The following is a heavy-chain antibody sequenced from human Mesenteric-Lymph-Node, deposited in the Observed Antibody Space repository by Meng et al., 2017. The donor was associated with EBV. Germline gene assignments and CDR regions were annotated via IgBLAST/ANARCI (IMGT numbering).Heavy chain of an antibody. V-gene: IGHV4-30-2*01. CDR2: IYHAGAT. CDR1: GDSVSSHEFS. J-gene: IGHJ4*02. CDR3: ARGGDYHDY. Sequence: QVQLHQWGAGLLKPSQTLSLTWVVSGDSVSSHEFSWSWIRQPPGKGLEWIGFIYHAGATNYNPSLKSRVTLSIDKSQNQFSLRLSSVSAADTAVYYCARGGDYHDYWGQGILVTVSS.